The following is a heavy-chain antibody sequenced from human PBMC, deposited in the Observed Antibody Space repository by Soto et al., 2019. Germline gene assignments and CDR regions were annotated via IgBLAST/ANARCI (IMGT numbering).Heavy chain of an antibody. CDR3: AREMGDGYNYIDY. Sequence: QPLSLTFAISGDSVSSNSAACNLIRHSPSRGLEWLGRTYYRSKWYNDYAVSVKSRITINPDTSKNQFSLQLNSVTPEDTAVYYCAREMGDGYNYIDYWGQGTLVTVSS. CDR2: TYYRSKWYN. CDR1: GDSVSSNSAA. V-gene: IGHV6-1*01. J-gene: IGHJ4*02. D-gene: IGHD5-12*01.